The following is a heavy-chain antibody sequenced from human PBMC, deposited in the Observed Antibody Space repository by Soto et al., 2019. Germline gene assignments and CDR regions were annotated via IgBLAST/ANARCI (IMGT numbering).Heavy chain of an antibody. Sequence: GESLKISCKGSGYSFTSYWISWVRQMPGKGLEWMGRIDPSDSYTNYSPSFQGHVTISADKSISTAYLQWSSLKASDTAMYYCARGSPLLLLRFSNEYRRYNWFDPWGQGTLVTVSS. CDR2: IDPSDSYT. V-gene: IGHV5-10-1*01. CDR3: ARGSPLLLLRFSNEYRRYNWFDP. J-gene: IGHJ5*02. D-gene: IGHD2-15*01. CDR1: GYSFTSYW.